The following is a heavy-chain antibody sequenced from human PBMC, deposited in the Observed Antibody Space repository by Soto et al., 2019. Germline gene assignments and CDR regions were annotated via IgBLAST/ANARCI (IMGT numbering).Heavy chain of an antibody. CDR2: SNAYSGDT. CDR3: ARAEKWVTGNMGGY. D-gene: IGHD1-20*01. V-gene: IGHV1-18*04. Sequence: QVQLVQSGAEVKKPGASVKVSCTASGYTFTNYAISWVRQAPGQGLEWMGWSNAYSGDTNYAQNLQGRVTMTTDTSTSPAYMELRSLRSDDTAVYYCARAEKWVTGNMGGYWGQGTLVIVSS. CDR1: GYTFTNYA. J-gene: IGHJ4*02.